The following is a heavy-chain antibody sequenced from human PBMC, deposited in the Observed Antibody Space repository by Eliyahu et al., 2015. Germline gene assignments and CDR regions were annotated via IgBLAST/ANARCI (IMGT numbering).Heavy chain of an antibody. J-gene: IGHJ6*02. CDR2: IWXDGSNK. Sequence: VALIWXDGSNKYYADSVKGRFTISRDNSKNTLYLQMNSLRAEDTAVYYCAREGDGAAVAGGYYYGMDVWGQGTTVTVSS. V-gene: IGHV3-33*01. D-gene: IGHD6-19*01. CDR3: AREGDGAAVAGGYYYGMDV.